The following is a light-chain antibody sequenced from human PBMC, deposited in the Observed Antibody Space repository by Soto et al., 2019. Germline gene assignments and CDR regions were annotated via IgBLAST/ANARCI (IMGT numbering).Light chain of an antibody. CDR1: SSNIGSNT. J-gene: IGLJ1*01. V-gene: IGLV1-44*01. Sequence: QSVLTQPPSASGTPGQRVTISCSGSSSNIGSNTANWYQHLPGAAPKLLIYRNNQRPSGVPDRFSGSESGTSASLAISGLQSEDEADYYCAAWDDRLNAFVFGSGTRSPS. CDR3: AAWDDRLNAFV. CDR2: RNN.